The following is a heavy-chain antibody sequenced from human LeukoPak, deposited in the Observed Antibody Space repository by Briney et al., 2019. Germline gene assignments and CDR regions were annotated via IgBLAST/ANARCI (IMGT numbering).Heavy chain of an antibody. CDR3: ARHNVAVAGTIDYGMDV. CDR1: GGSISSYS. CDR2: IYYSGST. D-gene: IGHD6-19*01. Sequence: SETLSLTCTVSGGSISSYSWSWFRKPQGKGLEWMGLIYYSGSTNYTPSLKSRVTISVDTSKNQFSLKLSSVTAADTAVYYCARHNVAVAGTIDYGMDVWGQGTTVTVSS. J-gene: IGHJ6*02. V-gene: IGHV4-59*08.